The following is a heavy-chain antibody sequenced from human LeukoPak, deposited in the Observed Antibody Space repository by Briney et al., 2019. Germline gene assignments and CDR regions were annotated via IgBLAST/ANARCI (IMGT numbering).Heavy chain of an antibody. CDR3: AREWTTVTSFDY. CDR2: IYHSGST. J-gene: IGHJ4*02. CDR1: GYSISSGYY. D-gene: IGHD4-17*01. V-gene: IGHV4-38-2*02. Sequence: SETPSLTCAVSGYSISSGYYWGWIRQPPGKGLEWIGSIYHSGSTYYNPSLKSRVTISVDTSKNQFSLKLSSVTAADTAVYYCAREWTTVTSFDYWGQGTLVTVSS.